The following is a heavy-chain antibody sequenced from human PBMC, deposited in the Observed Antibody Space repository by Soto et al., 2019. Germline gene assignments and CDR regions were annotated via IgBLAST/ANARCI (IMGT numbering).Heavy chain of an antibody. CDR1: GGSISSGGYS. D-gene: IGHD1-26*01. CDR3: AAGGGLTRYY. Sequence: PSETLSRTCAVSGGSISSGGYSWSWIRQPPGKGLEWIGYIYHSGSTYYNPSLKSRVTISVDRSKNQFSLKLSSVTAADTAVYYCAAGGGLTRYYWGQGTLVTVSS. J-gene: IGHJ4*02. V-gene: IGHV4-30-2*01. CDR2: IYHSGST.